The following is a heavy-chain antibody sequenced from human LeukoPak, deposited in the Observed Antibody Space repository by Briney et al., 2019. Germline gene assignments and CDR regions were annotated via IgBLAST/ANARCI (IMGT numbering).Heavy chain of an antibody. Sequence: GGSLRLSCAASGFTFSSYWMTWVRQAPGKGLEWVANIKRDGSEKNHLDSRFIISRDNAKNSLYLQMNSLRAEDTALYYCAKGSYGSGSYFPHWGQGTLVTVSS. V-gene: IGHV3-7*03. CDR2: IKRDGSEK. J-gene: IGHJ1*01. CDR3: AKGSYGSGSYFPH. D-gene: IGHD3-10*01. CDR1: GFTFSSYW.